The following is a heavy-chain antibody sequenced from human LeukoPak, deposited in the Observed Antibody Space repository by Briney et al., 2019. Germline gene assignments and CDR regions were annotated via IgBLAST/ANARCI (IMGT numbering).Heavy chain of an antibody. CDR3: AAELYSGSYGRCCSFAF. CDR1: GFTLSNSA. J-gene: IGHJ4*02. V-gene: IGHV1-58*02. Sequence: SVKVSCKASGFTLSNSAIQWVRQARGQRLEWIGWIIVGSGKTHYAQNLQERITITRDMSTNTAYMELSSLRSEDTAVYHCAAELYSGSYGRCCSFAFWGQGTQVTVSS. D-gene: IGHD1-26*01. CDR2: IIVGSGKT.